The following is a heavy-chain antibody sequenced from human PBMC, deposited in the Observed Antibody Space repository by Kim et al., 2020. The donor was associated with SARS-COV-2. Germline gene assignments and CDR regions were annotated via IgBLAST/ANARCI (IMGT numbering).Heavy chain of an antibody. CDR3: AKDRYRSSWPTFEY. D-gene: IGHD6-13*01. V-gene: IGHV3-23*01. CDR2: ISGSGASGDSR. Sequence: GGSLRLSCAASGFTFSSYAMSWVRQAPGKGLEWVSAISGSGASGDSRKYADSVKGRFTISRDNSKNTLYLQMNSLRAEDTAVYYCAKDRYRSSWPTFEYWGQGTLVTVSS. CDR1: GFTFSSYA. J-gene: IGHJ4*02.